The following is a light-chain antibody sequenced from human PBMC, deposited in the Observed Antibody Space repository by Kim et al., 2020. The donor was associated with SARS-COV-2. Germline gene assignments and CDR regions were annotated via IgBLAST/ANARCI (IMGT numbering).Light chain of an antibody. J-gene: IGKJ3*01. CDR3: QQYDNLFST. Sequence: DIQMTQSPSSLSASVGDRVTITCQASQDISNYLNWYQQKPGKDPKLLIYDASNLETGVPSRFSGSGSGTDFTFTISSLQPEDIATYYCQQYDNLFSTFGPGTKVDIK. CDR1: QDISNY. CDR2: DAS. V-gene: IGKV1-33*01.